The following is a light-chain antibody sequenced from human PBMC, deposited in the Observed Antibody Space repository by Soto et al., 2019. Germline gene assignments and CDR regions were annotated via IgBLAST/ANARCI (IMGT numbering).Light chain of an antibody. Sequence: QSALTQPASVSGSPGQSITLSCTGTSSDVGGYDYVSWYQQHPGKAPKLMIYDVSYRPSGVSNRFSGSKSGNTASLTISGLQAEDEADYYCSSYASSSPVVFGRGTKLTVL. J-gene: IGLJ3*02. CDR2: DVS. V-gene: IGLV2-14*01. CDR3: SSYASSSPVV. CDR1: SSDVGGYDY.